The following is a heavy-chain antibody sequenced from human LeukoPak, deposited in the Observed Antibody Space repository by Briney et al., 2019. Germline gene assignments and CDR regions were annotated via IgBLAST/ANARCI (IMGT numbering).Heavy chain of an antibody. CDR3: AKDATAVRGTVYMDV. V-gene: IGHV3-48*03. CDR2: ISISGTTI. D-gene: IGHD2-15*01. Sequence: PGGSLRLSCAASGFTFSDYEMNWVRQAPGKGLEWLSHISISGTTIHYADSVKGRFTISRDNAKNSVYLQMTSLRAEDTALYYCAKDATAVRGTVYMDVWGKGTTVTISS. J-gene: IGHJ6*03. CDR1: GFTFSDYE.